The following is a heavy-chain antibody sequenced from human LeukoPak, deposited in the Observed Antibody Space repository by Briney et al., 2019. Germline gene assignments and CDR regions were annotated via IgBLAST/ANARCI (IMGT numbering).Heavy chain of an antibody. CDR3: ARVAAGTEGY. CDR1: GGSISSYY. V-gene: IGHV4-59*08. J-gene: IGHJ4*02. D-gene: IGHD6-13*01. CDR2: IYYSGST. Sequence: PSETLSLTCTVSGGSISSYYWSWIRQPPGKGLEWIGYIYYSGSTYYNPSLKSRVTISVDTSKNQFSLKLSSVTAADTAVYYCARVAAGTEGYWGQGTLVTVSS.